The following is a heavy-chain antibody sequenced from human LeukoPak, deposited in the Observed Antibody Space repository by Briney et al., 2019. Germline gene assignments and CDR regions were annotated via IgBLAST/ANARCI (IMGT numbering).Heavy chain of an antibody. V-gene: IGHV1-8*01. CDR3: ARARTDLESGDLAYAFEI. J-gene: IGHJ3*02. D-gene: IGHD7-27*01. CDR2: MNPNSANT. Sequence: ASVKVSCKASGYTFISYDINWVRQAAGQGLEWMGWMNPNSANTGYAEKFQGRVSMTRNNPISTAYMELSGLRSEDTAVYYCARARTDLESGDLAYAFEIWGQGTMITVSS. CDR1: GYTFISYD.